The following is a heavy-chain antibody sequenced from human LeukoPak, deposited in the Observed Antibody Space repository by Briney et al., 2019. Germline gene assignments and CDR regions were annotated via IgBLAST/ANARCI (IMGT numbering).Heavy chain of an antibody. J-gene: IGHJ4*02. CDR2: IYSGGST. D-gene: IGHD6-19*01. V-gene: IGHV3-53*01. CDR3: ASGAAGGWYYFDY. CDR1: GFTVSSNY. Sequence: GGSLRLSCAASGFTVSSNYMSWVRQAPGKGLERVSVIYSGGSTYYADSVKGRFTISRDNSKNTLYLQMNSLRAEDTAVYYCASGAAGGWYYFDYWGQGTLVTVSS.